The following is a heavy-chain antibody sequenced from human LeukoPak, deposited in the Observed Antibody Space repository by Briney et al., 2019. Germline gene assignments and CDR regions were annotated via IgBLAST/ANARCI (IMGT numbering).Heavy chain of an antibody. Sequence: GGSLRLSCAASGFTFSSYWMSWVRQAPGKGLEWVANMKQDGSEKYYVDSVKGRFTISRDNAKNSLYLQMNSLRAEDTAVYYCASRLGTTVVTGFDYWGQGTLVTVSS. CDR1: GFTFSSYW. CDR3: ASRLGTTVVTGFDY. J-gene: IGHJ4*02. V-gene: IGHV3-7*01. CDR2: MKQDGSEK. D-gene: IGHD4-23*01.